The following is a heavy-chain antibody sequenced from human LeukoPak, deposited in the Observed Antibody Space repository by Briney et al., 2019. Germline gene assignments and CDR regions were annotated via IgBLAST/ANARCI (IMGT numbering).Heavy chain of an antibody. Sequence: PGGSLRLSCAASGFTFSSFWMSWVRQAPGKGLEWVANIKQDGFEKYYVDSVKGRFTISRDNAKNSLYLQMNSLRAEDTAVYYCARRAPRTTPTMYGDYTYYYMDVWGKGTTVTVSS. CDR3: ARRAPRTTPTMYGDYTYYYMDV. D-gene: IGHD3-10*02. V-gene: IGHV3-7*01. J-gene: IGHJ6*03. CDR2: IKQDGFEK. CDR1: GFTFSSFW.